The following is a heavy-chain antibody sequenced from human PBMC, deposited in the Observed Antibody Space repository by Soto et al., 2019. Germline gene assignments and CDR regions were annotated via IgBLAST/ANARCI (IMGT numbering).Heavy chain of an antibody. CDR1: GGNCSSYA. D-gene: IGHD2-15*01. J-gene: IGHJ2*01. Sequence: GSMRVSCRAAGGNCSSYAVSWVSKAPGKGLEWVSGISDSGDSTYYEDSVKGRFTISRDNSKNTLYLQMNSLRAEDTAVYYCAKDRSVVAAYWYSDLWGRRTLVTVSS. V-gene: IGHV3-23*01. CDR2: ISDSGDST. CDR3: AKDRSVVAAYWYSDL.